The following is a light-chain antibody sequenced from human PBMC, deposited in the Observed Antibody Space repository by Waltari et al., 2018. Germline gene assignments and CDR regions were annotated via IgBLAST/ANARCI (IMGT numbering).Light chain of an antibody. CDR2: SAS. Sequence: DIQMTQSPSSLSASIGDRVTIPCRESQGIATYLNWYKQKPRKAPKLLIYSASSLQSGVPSRFSGSGSGTDFTLTINSLQPEDFATYYCQQSYSTWITFGQGTKLEI. CDR1: QGIATY. V-gene: IGKV1-39*01. J-gene: IGKJ2*01. CDR3: QQSYSTWIT.